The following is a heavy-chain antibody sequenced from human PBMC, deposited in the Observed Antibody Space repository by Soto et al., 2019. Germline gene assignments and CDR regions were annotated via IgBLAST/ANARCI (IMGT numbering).Heavy chain of an antibody. CDR1: GYSFTSNW. CDR3: ARHQRDDASRKIDC. V-gene: IGHV5-51*01. J-gene: IGHJ4*02. D-gene: IGHD3-16*01. CDR2: ISPADSDI. Sequence: PGESLKISCHGSGYSFTSNWIGWVRQMPGKGLEWMGIISPADSDIKYSPSFQGQVTISADKSIGTAYLQWSSLKASDTAMYYCARHQRDDASRKIDCWGQGTLVTVSS.